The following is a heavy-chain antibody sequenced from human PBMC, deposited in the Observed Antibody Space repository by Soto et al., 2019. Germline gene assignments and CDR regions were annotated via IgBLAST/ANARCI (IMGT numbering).Heavy chain of an antibody. Sequence: GESLKISCAASGFTFSSYGMHWVRQAPGKGLEWVAVIWYDGSNKYYADSVKGRFTISRDNSKNTLYLQMNSLRAEDTAVYYCAREPIAAAGQKSYYYYYGMDVWGQGTTVTVSS. J-gene: IGHJ6*02. D-gene: IGHD6-13*01. CDR1: GFTFSSYG. CDR3: AREPIAAAGQKSYYYYYGMDV. V-gene: IGHV3-33*01. CDR2: IWYDGSNK.